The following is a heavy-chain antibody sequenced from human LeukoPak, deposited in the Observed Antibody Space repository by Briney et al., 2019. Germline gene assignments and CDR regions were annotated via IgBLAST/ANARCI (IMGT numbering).Heavy chain of an antibody. CDR1: GFTFDDYA. V-gene: IGHV3-43*02. J-gene: IGHJ3*02. D-gene: IGHD4-17*01. CDR2: ISGDGGST. Sequence: GGSLRLSCAASGFTFDDYAMHWVRQAPGKGLEWVSVISGDGGSTYYADSVKGRFTISRDNSKNSLYLQMNSLRTEDTALYYCAKDIGYGVGRDAFDIWGQGTMVTVSS. CDR3: AKDIGYGVGRDAFDI.